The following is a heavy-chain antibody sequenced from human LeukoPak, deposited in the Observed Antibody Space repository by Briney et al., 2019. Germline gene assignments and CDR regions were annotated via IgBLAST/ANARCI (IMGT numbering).Heavy chain of an antibody. V-gene: IGHV6-1*01. CDR3: ARPTIFGVVIYFDY. Sequence: SQTLSLTCAISGDSVSNNNAAWNWIRQSPSRGLEWLGRTYYRSKWYNDYAASVKSRITINPDTSKNQFSLQLNSVTPEDTAVYYCARPTIFGVVIYFDYWGQGTLVTVSS. D-gene: IGHD3-3*01. CDR2: TYYRSKWYN. J-gene: IGHJ4*02. CDR1: GDSVSNNNAA.